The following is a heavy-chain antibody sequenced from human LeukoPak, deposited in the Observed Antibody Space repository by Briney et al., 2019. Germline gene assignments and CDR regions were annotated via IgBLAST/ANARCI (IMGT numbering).Heavy chain of an antibody. CDR3: AKMKEYDYVWGSYRYTPYYFDY. D-gene: IGHD3-16*02. Sequence: SGTLSLTCAVSGGSISSSNWWSWVRQPPGKGLEWIGEIYHSGSTNYNPSLKSRVSTSLDKSKNQFSLKLSSVTAADTAVYYCAKMKEYDYVWGSYRYTPYYFDYWGQGTLVTVSS. CDR2: IYHSGST. V-gene: IGHV4-4*02. CDR1: GGSISSSNW. J-gene: IGHJ4*02.